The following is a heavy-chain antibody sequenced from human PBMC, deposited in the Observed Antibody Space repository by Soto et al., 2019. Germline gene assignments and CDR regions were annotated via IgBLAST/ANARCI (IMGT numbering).Heavy chain of an antibody. J-gene: IGHJ4*02. CDR3: AKHSGYYDFDS. CDR2: IDYSGTT. V-gene: IGHV4-59*03. CDR1: DGYIISAY. Sequence: PSVTLSVSCSFSDGYIISAYVSWIRQPPGKGLEWIAYIDYSGTTHPNPSLKGRVTMSLDTSKNQFSLKLSSVTASDTAVYFCAKHSGYYDFDSWGQGTRVTVSS. D-gene: IGHD5-12*01.